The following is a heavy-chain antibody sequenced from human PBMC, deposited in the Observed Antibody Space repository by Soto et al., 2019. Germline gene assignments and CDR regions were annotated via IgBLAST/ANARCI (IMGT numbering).Heavy chain of an antibody. V-gene: IGHV3-23*01. Sequence: GGSLRLSCAASGSTFSSYAMSWVRRAPGKGLEWVSGISGSGRITKYADSVKGRFIISRDNFKNTLFLQMNSLRAEDTAVYYCAKDVHYDIVTGIEYFHHWAQGTLVTVSS. CDR3: AKDVHYDIVTGIEYFHH. J-gene: IGHJ1*01. CDR2: ISGSGRIT. CDR1: GSTFSSYA. D-gene: IGHD3-9*01.